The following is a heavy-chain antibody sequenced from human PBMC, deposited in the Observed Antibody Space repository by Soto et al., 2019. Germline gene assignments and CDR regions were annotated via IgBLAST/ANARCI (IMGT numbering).Heavy chain of an antibody. CDR2: ISWSSGNI. CDR1: GFTFDDYA. J-gene: IGHJ5*02. Sequence: EVQLVESGGGVVQPGRSLRLSCTGSGFTFDDYAMYWVRQRPGAGLEWVAGISWSSGNIAHADSVKGRFTVSRDNDMSSLDRQMNSLRVEDTAMYYCARGGSGALTAAAGRTNWFDPWSQGTLVIVSS. CDR3: ARGGSGALTAAAGRTNWFDP. D-gene: IGHD6-13*01. V-gene: IGHV3-9*01.